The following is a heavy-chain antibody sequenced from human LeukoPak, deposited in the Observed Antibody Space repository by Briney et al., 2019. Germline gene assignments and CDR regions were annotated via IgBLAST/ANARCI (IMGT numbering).Heavy chain of an antibody. D-gene: IGHD6-13*01. CDR3: AKTRPLDSSSWSHGDY. V-gene: IGHV3-33*06. Sequence: PGGSLRLSCAASGFNFRDSGMHWVRQAPGKGLEWVAVMWNDGITGKYADSVRGRFSVSRDNSKNTLYLQMNSLRAEDTAVYYCAKTRPLDSSSWSHGDYWGQGTLVTVSS. CDR2: MWNDGITG. CDR1: GFNFRDSG. J-gene: IGHJ4*02.